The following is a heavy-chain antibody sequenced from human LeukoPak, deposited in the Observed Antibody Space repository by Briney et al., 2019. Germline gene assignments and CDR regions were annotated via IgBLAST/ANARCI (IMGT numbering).Heavy chain of an antibody. D-gene: IGHD3-10*01. CDR3: ARAVREDSGSYYFDY. CDR1: GYTFTSYG. CDR2: INPSGGST. J-gene: IGHJ4*02. V-gene: IGHV1-46*01. Sequence: ASVKVSCKASGYTFTSYGISWVRQAPGQGLEWMGIINPSGGSTSYAQKFHGRVTMTRDTSTSTVYMELSSLRSEDTAVYYCARAVREDSGSYYFDYWGQGTLVTVSS.